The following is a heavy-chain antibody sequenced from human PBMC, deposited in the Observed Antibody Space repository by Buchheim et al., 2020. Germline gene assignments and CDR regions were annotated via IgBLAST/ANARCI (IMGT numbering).Heavy chain of an antibody. V-gene: IGHV4-4*02. D-gene: IGHD3-22*01. J-gene: IGHJ6*02. CDR2: IYHSGST. CDR3: ARDRPYYDSSGYYPLDYYYYYGMDV. CDR1: GGSISSSNW. Sequence: QVQLQESGPGLVKPSGTLSLTCAVSGGSISSSNWWSWVRQPPGKGLEWIGEIYHSGSTNYNPSLKSRVTISVDKSKNPFSLKLSSVTAADTAVYYCARDRPYYDSSGYYPLDYYYYYGMDVWGQGTT.